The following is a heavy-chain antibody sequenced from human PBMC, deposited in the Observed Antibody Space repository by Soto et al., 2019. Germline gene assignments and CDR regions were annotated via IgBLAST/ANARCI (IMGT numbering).Heavy chain of an antibody. D-gene: IGHD2-15*01. CDR2: IYPGDSDS. CDR1: GYTFTTYW. CDR3: ARHKGYCSSTSCYGMDV. V-gene: IGHV5-51*01. J-gene: IGHJ6*02. Sequence: PGESLKISCDGSGYTFTTYWVAWVRQMPWKGLEWVGSIYPGDSDSRYNPSVQGQVTISADRSISTAYLQWNSLKASDTAMYFCARHKGYCSSTSCYGMDVWGQGTTVTVSS.